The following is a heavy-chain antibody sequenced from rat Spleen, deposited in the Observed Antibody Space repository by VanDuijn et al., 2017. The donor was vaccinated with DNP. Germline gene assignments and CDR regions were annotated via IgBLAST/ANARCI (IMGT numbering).Heavy chain of an antibody. D-gene: IGHD1-5*01. J-gene: IGHJ2*01. V-gene: IGHV5-58*01. CDR3: ATGYN. CDR2: ISPSGGGT. Sequence: EVHLVETGGGVVQPGRSLKLSCVTAGFTFSTYWMYWIRQAPGKGLEWVASISPSGGGTYYRDSVKGRFTISRDNANRTLYLQMDSLRSEDTATYYCATGYNWGHGVMVTVSS. CDR1: GFTFSTYW.